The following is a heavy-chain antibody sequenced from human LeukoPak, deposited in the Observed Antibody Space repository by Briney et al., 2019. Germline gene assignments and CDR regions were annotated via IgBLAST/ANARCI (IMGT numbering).Heavy chain of an antibody. CDR1: GFTLGNYA. Sequence: GGSLRLSCAASGFTLGNYAMSWVRQAPGKGLEWVSAISGAGDGTYYADSVRGRFTISRDNSKNMLYLQMSSLRVEDTAVYYCARFGSNSWTRYFDPWGQGTLVTVSS. CDR3: ARFGSNSWTRYFDP. J-gene: IGHJ4*02. V-gene: IGHV3-23*01. CDR2: ISGAGDGT. D-gene: IGHD3/OR15-3a*01.